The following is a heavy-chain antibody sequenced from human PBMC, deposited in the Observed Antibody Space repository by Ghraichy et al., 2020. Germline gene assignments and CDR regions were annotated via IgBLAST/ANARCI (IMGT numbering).Heavy chain of an antibody. J-gene: IGHJ6*02. CDR2: IYYSGST. CDR3: ARDRMVVTAGGMDV. D-gene: IGHD2-21*02. CDR1: GGSISSGGYY. Sequence: SETLSLTCTVSGGSISSGGYYWSWIRQHPGKGLEWIGYIYYSGSTYYNPSLKSRVTISVDTSKNQFSLKLSSVTAADTAVYYCARDRMVVTAGGMDVWGQGTTVTVSS. V-gene: IGHV4-31*03.